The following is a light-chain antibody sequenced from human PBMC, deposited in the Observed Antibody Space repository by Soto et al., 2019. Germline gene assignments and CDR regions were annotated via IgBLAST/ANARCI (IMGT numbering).Light chain of an antibody. CDR1: SSDVGGSKY. CDR2: EVN. Sequence: QSVLTQPPSASGSPGQSASISCSGGSSDVGGSKYVSWYQVKPGKAPKLIIYEVNRRPEGAPYRFSGSKSGNTASLTVSGLQAEDEGDFYWFSYADSNNFVFGSGTKVTVL. V-gene: IGLV2-8*01. J-gene: IGLJ1*01. CDR3: FSYADSNNFV.